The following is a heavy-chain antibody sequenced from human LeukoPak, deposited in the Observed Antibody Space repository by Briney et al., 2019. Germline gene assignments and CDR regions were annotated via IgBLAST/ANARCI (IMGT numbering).Heavy chain of an antibody. CDR3: AELGITMIGGV. D-gene: IGHD3-10*02. CDR2: ISSSGSTI. CDR1: GFTFSSYE. V-gene: IGHV3-48*03. Sequence: GGSLRLSCAASGFTFSSYEMNWVCQAPGKGLEWVSYISSSGSTIYYADSVKGRFTISRDNAKNSLYLQMNSLKAEDTAVYYCAELGITMIGGVWGKGTTVTISS. J-gene: IGHJ6*04.